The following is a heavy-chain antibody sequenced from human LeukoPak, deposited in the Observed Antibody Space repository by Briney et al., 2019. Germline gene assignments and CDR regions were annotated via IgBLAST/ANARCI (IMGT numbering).Heavy chain of an antibody. CDR2: IYYSGST. Sequence: SETLSLTCTVSGGSISSYYWSWIRQPPGKGLEWIGYIYYSGSTNYNPSLKSRVTISVDTSKNQFPLNLNSVTAADTAVYYCARSGTYYNNWFDPWGQGTLVIVSS. CDR1: GGSISSYY. V-gene: IGHV4-59*08. CDR3: ARSGTYYNNWFDP. J-gene: IGHJ5*02. D-gene: IGHD3-10*01.